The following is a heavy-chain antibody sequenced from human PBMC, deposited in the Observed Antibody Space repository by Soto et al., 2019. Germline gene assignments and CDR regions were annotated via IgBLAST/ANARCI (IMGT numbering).Heavy chain of an antibody. CDR3: ASPFLADSSGYYYFRY. D-gene: IGHD3-22*01. CDR1: GGTFSSYA. J-gene: IGHJ4*02. CDR2: IIPIFGTA. Sequence: SVKVSCKASGGTFSSYAISWVRQAPGQGLEWMGGIIPIFGTANYAQKFQGRVTITADESTSTAYMELSSLRSEDMAVYYCASPFLADSSGYYYFRYWGQGTLVTVPQ. V-gene: IGHV1-69*13.